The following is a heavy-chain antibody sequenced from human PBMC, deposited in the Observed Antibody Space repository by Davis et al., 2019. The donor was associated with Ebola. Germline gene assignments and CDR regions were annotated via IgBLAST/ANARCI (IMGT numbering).Heavy chain of an antibody. V-gene: IGHV1-69*06. CDR3: ARDVRERIAAPRDAFDI. D-gene: IGHD6-6*01. CDR1: GYTFTDFG. CDR2: IIPIFGTA. Sequence: SVKVSCKASGYTFTDFGISWVRQAPGQGLEWMGGIIPIFGTANYAQKFQGRVTITADKSTSTAYMELSSLRSEDTAVYYCARDVRERIAAPRDAFDIWGQGTMVTVSS. J-gene: IGHJ3*02.